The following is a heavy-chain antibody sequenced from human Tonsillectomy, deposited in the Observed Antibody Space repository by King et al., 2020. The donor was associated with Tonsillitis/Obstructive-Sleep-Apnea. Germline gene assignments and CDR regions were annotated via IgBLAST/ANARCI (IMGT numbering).Heavy chain of an antibody. Sequence: HVQLVESGGGVVQPGRSLRLSCAASGFTFSTYGMHWVRQAPGKGLEWVAVIWYDGSNKYYADSVKGRFTISRDNSKNTLYLQMNSLRAEDTAVYYCAREYGDSHPKGWHYFDYWGQGTLVTVSS. CDR3: AREYGDSHPKGWHYFDY. V-gene: IGHV3-33*01. J-gene: IGHJ4*02. CDR1: GFTFSTYG. D-gene: IGHD4-17*01. CDR2: IWYDGSNK.